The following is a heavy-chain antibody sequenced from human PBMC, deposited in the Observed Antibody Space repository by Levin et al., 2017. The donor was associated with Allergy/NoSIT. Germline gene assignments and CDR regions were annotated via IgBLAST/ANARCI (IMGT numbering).Heavy chain of an antibody. CDR2: ISGSGTYT. Sequence: GGSLRLSCAASGFTFNDYAMSWVRQAPGKGLEWVSGISGSGTYTHYADSVKGRFTISRDNSKNTLYLQMNSLRAEDTAVYFCAKGVSIVLVLAKFDLWGQGTLVTVSS. D-gene: IGHD2-15*01. CDR3: AKGVSIVLVLAKFDL. J-gene: IGHJ5*02. V-gene: IGHV3-23*01. CDR1: GFTFNDYA.